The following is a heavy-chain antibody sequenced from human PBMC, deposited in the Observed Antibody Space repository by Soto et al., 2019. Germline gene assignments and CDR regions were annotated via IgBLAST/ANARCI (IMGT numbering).Heavy chain of an antibody. J-gene: IGHJ4*02. Sequence: KVSCKASGGTFSSYTISWVRQAPGQGLEWMGRIIPILGIANYAQKFQGRVTITADKSTSTAYMELSSLRSEDTAVYYCARVPSLSYSSSWYPVDYWGQGTLVTVSS. V-gene: IGHV1-69*02. CDR1: GGTFSSYT. D-gene: IGHD6-13*01. CDR2: IIPILGIA. CDR3: ARVPSLSYSSSWYPVDY.